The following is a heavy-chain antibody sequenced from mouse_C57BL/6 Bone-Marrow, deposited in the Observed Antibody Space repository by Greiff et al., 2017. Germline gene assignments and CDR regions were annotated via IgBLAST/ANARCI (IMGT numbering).Heavy chain of an antibody. J-gene: IGHJ4*01. CDR2: ISDGGSYT. V-gene: IGHV5-4*03. Sequence: EVKVEESGGGLVKPGGSLKLSCAASGFTFSSYAMSWVRQTPEKRLEWVATISDGGSYTYYPDNVKGRFTISRDNSKNNLYLQMSHLKSEDKAMYYCARGELRSYYYAMDYWGQGTSVTVSA. D-gene: IGHD1-1*01. CDR3: ARGELRSYYYAMDY. CDR1: GFTFSSYA.